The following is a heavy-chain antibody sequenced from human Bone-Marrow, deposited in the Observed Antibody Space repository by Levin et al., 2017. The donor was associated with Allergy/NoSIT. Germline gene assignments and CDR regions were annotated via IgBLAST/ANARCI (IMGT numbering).Heavy chain of an antibody. CDR3: ARERAETAADTFDI. CDR2: ISPYNGDT. CDR1: GFTFTFYA. J-gene: IGHJ3*02. Sequence: GASVKVSCKASGFTFTFYAITWVRQAPGQGLEWMGWISPYNGDTKYAQKLQDRVTMTTDTSTSTAYMELRSLRSDDTAVYYCARERAETAADTFDIWGQGTMVTVSS. D-gene: IGHD5-18*01. V-gene: IGHV1-18*01.